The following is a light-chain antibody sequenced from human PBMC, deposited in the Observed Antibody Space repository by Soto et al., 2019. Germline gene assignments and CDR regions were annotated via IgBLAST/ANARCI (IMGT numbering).Light chain of an antibody. CDR3: QHYNSYPLK. V-gene: IGKV1-5*03. CDR2: RAS. Sequence: DIVMTQSPSTLSGSVGERGTITFKASQTVSSGLAWYQQTPGKAPKLLIYRASTINSGIPSRFSGSGSGTEFTLTISSLQPDDFATYYCQHYNSYPLKFGQGTRLEIK. J-gene: IGKJ5*01. CDR1: QTVSSG.